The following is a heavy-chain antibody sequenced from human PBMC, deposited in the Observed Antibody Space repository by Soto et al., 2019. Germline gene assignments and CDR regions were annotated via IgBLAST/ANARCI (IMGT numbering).Heavy chain of an antibody. D-gene: IGHD1-7*01. Sequence: LRLSCAASGFTFSDYYMSWIRQAPGKGLEWVSYISSSGTTIFYADSLRGRFTISRDNAKKSLYLQMNSLRGEDTAVYYCAREPSNWNYCFDYWGQGTLVTVSS. V-gene: IGHV3-11*01. J-gene: IGHJ4*02. CDR1: GFTFSDYY. CDR3: AREPSNWNYCFDY. CDR2: ISSSGTTI.